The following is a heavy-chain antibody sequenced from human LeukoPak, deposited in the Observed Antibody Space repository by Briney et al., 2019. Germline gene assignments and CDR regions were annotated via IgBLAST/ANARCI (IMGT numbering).Heavy chain of an antibody. V-gene: IGHV3-23*01. D-gene: IGHD3-10*01. CDR2: ISGSGGST. CDR1: GFTFSSYA. Sequence: GGSLRLSCAASGFTFSSYAITWVRQAPGKGLEWVSAISGSGGSTYYADSVKGRFTISRDNSKNTLYLQMNSLRAEDTAVYYCAKDKITMVRGVTDYWGQGTLVTVSS. CDR3: AKDKITMVRGVTDY. J-gene: IGHJ4*02.